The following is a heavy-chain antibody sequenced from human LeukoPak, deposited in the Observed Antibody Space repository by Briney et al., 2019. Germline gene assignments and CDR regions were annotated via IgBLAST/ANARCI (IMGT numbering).Heavy chain of an antibody. CDR3: AKDDVPSNWGTLGLFDY. CDR1: GFTFSSYV. V-gene: IGHV3-23*01. J-gene: IGHJ4*02. D-gene: IGHD7-27*01. CDR2: ISGSGGST. Sequence: GGSLRLSCAASGFTFSSYVMNWVRQAPGKGLEWVSAISGSGGSTYYADSVRGRFTISRDNSKNTVYLQMNSLRAEDTAVYYCAKDDVPSNWGTLGLFDYWGQGTLVTVSS.